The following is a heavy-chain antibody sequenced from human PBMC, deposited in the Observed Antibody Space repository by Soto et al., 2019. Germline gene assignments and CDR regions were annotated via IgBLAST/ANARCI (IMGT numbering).Heavy chain of an antibody. CDR3: ARGGVPAANEGYYFDY. CDR1: GDTFSSYA. J-gene: IGHJ4*02. D-gene: IGHD2-2*01. CDR2: IIPSFGTA. V-gene: IGHV1-69*01. Sequence: QVQLVQSGAEVKKPGSSVKVSCKASGDTFSSYAISWVRQAPGQGLEWMGGIIPSFGTANYAQKFQGRVTITADESTSTADMDLSSLRSEDTAVYYCARGGVPAANEGYYFDYWGQGTLVTVSS.